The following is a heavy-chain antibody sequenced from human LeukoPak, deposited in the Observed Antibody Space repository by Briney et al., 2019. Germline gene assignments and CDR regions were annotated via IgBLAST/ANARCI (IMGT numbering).Heavy chain of an antibody. D-gene: IGHD2-2*02. CDR1: GYTFTSYD. V-gene: IGHV1-8*03. CDR2: MNPNSGNT. J-gene: IGHJ4*02. Sequence: ASVKVSRKASGYTFTSYDINWVRQATGQGLEWMGWMNPNSGNTGYAQKFQGRVTITRNTSISTAYMELSSLRSEDTAVYYCARGHCSSTSCYTVSFGFDYWGQGTLVTVSS. CDR3: ARGHCSSTSCYTVSFGFDY.